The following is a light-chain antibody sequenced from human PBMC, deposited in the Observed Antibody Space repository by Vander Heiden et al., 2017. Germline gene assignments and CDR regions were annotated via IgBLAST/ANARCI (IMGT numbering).Light chain of an antibody. CDR3: QRYDNWPYS. CDR1: QSVDNN. Sequence: EIVMTQSPASLSVSPGGRATLSCRASQSVDNNLGWYVQKPGQAPRLLFYGVDSRATGVPARFSASGSGTEFALTISSLQPEDLGTYFCQRYDNWPYSFAQGTRLEI. J-gene: IGKJ2*03. V-gene: IGKV3-15*01. CDR2: GVD.